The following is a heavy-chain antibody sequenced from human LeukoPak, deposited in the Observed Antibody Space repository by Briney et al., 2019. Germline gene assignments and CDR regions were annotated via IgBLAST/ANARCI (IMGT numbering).Heavy chain of an antibody. CDR3: ARERNDGDQGQYYYHYYYMDV. D-gene: IGHD1-1*01. Sequence: GGSLRLSCAASGFTFSSYGMHWVRQTPGKGLEWVSSISSSSSYIYYADSVKGRFTISRDNAKNSLYLQMNSLRAEDTAVYYCARERNDGDQGQYYYHYYYMDVWGKGTTVTISS. J-gene: IGHJ6*03. CDR2: ISSSSSYI. V-gene: IGHV3-21*01. CDR1: GFTFSSYG.